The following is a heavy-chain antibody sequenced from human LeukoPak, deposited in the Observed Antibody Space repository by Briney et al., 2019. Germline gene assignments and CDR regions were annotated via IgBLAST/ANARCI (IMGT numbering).Heavy chain of an antibody. CDR1: GFTFSSYG. J-gene: IGHJ4*02. CDR2: ISYDGSNK. CDR3: AINGGGDSGYGNFDY. D-gene: IGHD5-12*01. Sequence: GGSLRLSCAASGFTFSSYGMHWVRQAPGKGLEWVAVISYDGSNKYYADSVKGRFTTSRDNAKNSLYLQMNSLRAEDTAFYYCAINGGGDSGYGNFDYWGQGTLVTVSS. V-gene: IGHV3-30*03.